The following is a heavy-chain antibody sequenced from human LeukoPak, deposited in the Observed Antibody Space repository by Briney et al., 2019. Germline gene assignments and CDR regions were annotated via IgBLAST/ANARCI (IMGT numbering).Heavy chain of an antibody. D-gene: IGHD2-2*01. V-gene: IGHV3-9*01. CDR1: GFTFDDYA. CDR3: ARSSFVVVPAAILNYGMDV. J-gene: IGHJ6*02. CDR2: ISWNSGSI. Sequence: GGSLRLSCAASGFTFDDYAMHWVRQAPGKGLEWVSGISWNSGSIGYADSVKGRFTISRDNAKNSLYLQMSSLRAEDTALYYCARSSFVVVPAAILNYGMDVWGQGTTVTVSS.